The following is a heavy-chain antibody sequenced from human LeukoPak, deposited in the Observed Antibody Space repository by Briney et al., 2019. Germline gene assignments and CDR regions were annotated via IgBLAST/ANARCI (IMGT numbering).Heavy chain of an antibody. CDR2: ISGSGGST. Sequence: PGGSLRLSCAASGFTFSSYAMSWVRQAPGKGLEWVSAISGSGGSTYYADSVKGRFTISRDNAKNSLYLQMNSLRAEDTAVYYCARDSYCSSTSCYFMLTYYFDYWGQGTLVTVSS. V-gene: IGHV3-23*01. D-gene: IGHD2-2*01. J-gene: IGHJ4*02. CDR1: GFTFSSYA. CDR3: ARDSYCSSTSCYFMLTYYFDY.